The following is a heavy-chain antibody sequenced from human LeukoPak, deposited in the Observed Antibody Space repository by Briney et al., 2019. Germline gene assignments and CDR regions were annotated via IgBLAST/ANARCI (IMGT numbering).Heavy chain of an antibody. V-gene: IGHV3-48*01. CDR2: ISSTTSTI. CDR1: GFTFSSYS. CDR3: ARDDYPPDY. J-gene: IGHJ4*02. Sequence: GGSLRLSCAASGFTFSSYSMNWVRQAPGKGLEWVSYISSTTSTIYYADSVKGRFTISRDNSKNTLYLQMNSLRAEDTAVYYCARDDYPPDYWGQGTLVTVSS. D-gene: IGHD4-17*01.